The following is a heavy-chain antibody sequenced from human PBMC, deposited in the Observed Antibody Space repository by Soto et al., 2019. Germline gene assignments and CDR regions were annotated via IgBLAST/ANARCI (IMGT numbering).Heavy chain of an antibody. J-gene: IGHJ6*01. CDR1: GQTFNRDW. CDR3: VSAHFDYWSSRAYGMDV. CDR2: IKQDGREA. V-gene: IGHV3-7*03. Sequence: DVQLAESGGGLVQPGGSLRLSCVASGQTFNRDWMSWVRQAPGKGLEWVANIKQDGREAYYVDSVKGRFTISRDNAKKSPYLQINSLRAEATAMLYCVSAHFDYWSSRAYGMDVWGLGATVNVS. D-gene: IGHD3-3*01.